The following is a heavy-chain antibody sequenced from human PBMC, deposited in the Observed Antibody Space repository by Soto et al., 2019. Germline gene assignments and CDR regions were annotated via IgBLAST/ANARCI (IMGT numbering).Heavy chain of an antibody. CDR1: GGSISSGGYS. V-gene: IGHV4-30-2*01. CDR3: ARGEMATIMAV. J-gene: IGHJ4*02. D-gene: IGHD5-12*01. CDR2: IYHSGST. Sequence: SETLSLTCAVSGGSISSGGYSWSWIRQPPGKGLEWIGYIYHSGSTYYNPSLKSRVTISVDRSKNQFSLKLSSVTAADTAVYYCARGEMATIMAVWGQGTLVTVSS.